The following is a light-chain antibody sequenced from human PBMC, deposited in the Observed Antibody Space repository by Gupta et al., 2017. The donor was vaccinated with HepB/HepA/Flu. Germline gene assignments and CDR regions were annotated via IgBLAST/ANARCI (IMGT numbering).Light chain of an antibody. CDR1: QGIRND. CDR2: AAS. Sequence: AIQMTQSPSSLSASVGDRVTITCRASQGIRNDLVWYQQKPGKAPKLLIYAASSLRSGVPSRFSGSGSGTDFTHTISSLQPEDFATYSCLQDYTCPKTFGQGTKVEVK. V-gene: IGKV1-6*01. J-gene: IGKJ1*01. CDR3: LQDYTCPKT.